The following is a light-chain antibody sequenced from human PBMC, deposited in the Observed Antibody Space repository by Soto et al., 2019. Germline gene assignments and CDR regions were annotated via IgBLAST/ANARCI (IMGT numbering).Light chain of an antibody. CDR2: SNH. CDR1: SSNIGSYT. V-gene: IGLV1-44*01. Sequence: QSVLTQPPSASGTPGQTVTVSCSGSSSNIGSYTVNWYQQLPGTAPKLVIYSNHQRPSGVPDRFSGSKSGSSASLAISGLQSEDEADYYCAAWDDSLNGSGFGSGTKVTAL. J-gene: IGLJ1*01. CDR3: AAWDDSLNGSG.